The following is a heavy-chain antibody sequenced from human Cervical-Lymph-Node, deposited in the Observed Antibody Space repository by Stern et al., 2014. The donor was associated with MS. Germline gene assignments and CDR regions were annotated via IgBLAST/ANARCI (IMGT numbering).Heavy chain of an antibody. J-gene: IGHJ4*02. CDR3: ARQRYFDY. CDR2: IFPGGSEI. V-gene: IGHV5-51*01. CDR1: GYTFTSYW. Sequence: EVQLVESGPEVKRPGESLKISCQASGYTFTSYWIGWVRQMPGKGLEWMAIIFPGGSEIRTSPSFQGQVTISADKSSSTAYLQWNNLKASDTAIYYCARQRYFDYWGQGTLVTVSS.